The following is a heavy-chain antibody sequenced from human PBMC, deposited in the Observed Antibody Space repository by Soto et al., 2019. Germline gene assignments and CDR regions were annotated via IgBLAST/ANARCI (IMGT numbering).Heavy chain of an antibody. Sequence: WETLSLTCTVSAGSVSSGSYYWSWIRQPPGKGLEWIGYIYYSGSTNYNPSLKSRVTISVDTSKNQFSLKLSSVTAADTAVYYCARVANWKGYYYYYGMDVWGQGTTVTVS. D-gene: IGHD1-1*01. V-gene: IGHV4-61*01. CDR2: IYYSGST. J-gene: IGHJ6*02. CDR1: AGSVSSGSYY. CDR3: ARVANWKGYYYYYGMDV.